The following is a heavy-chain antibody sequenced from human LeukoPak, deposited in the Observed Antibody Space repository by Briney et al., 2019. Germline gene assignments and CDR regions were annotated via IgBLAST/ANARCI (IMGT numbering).Heavy chain of an antibody. D-gene: IGHD5-24*01. CDR2: INPSSTTI. J-gene: IGHJ4*02. Sequence: GGSLRLSCAASGFTFSAYSMNWVRQAPGKGLEWVSYINPSSTTIYYADSVKGRFTISRDNAKNSLYLQMNSLRDEDTAVYYCARAQDPTILSYFDYWGQGTLVTVSS. CDR1: GFTFSAYS. V-gene: IGHV3-48*02. CDR3: ARAQDPTILSYFDY.